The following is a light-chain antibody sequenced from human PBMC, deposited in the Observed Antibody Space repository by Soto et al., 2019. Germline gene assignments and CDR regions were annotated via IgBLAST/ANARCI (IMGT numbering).Light chain of an antibody. Sequence: QSVLTQPPSVSEDPRQRVTISCSGSSSNIGNNAVNWYQQLPGKAPKLLIYYDDLLPSGVSDRFSGSKSGTSASLAISGLQSEDEADYYCVAWDDSLNGFYVFGTGTKLTVL. CDR3: VAWDDSLNGFYV. CDR1: SSNIGNNA. V-gene: IGLV1-36*01. J-gene: IGLJ1*01. CDR2: YDD.